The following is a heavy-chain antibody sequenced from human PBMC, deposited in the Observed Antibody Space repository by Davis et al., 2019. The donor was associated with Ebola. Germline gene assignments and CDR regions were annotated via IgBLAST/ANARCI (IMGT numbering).Heavy chain of an antibody. Sequence: AASVKVSCKASGYTFTSYGISWVRQAPGQGLEWMGWTSAYNGDTNYAQKFQGRVTMTTDTSTSTAYMELRSLRSDDTAVYYCARTDKRSYYYYGMDVWGQGTTVTVSS. J-gene: IGHJ6*02. CDR2: TSAYNGDT. CDR1: GYTFTSYG. V-gene: IGHV1-18*01. D-gene: IGHD3-9*01. CDR3: ARTDKRSYYYYGMDV.